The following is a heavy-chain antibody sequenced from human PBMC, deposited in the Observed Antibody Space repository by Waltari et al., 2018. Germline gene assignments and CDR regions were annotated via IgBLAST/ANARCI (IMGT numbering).Heavy chain of an antibody. CDR3: TGGAVTGTDF. J-gene: IGHJ4*02. V-gene: IGHV3-73*01. CDR1: VFTFRGST. D-gene: IGHD6-13*01. CDR2: IRSKPNNYAT. Sequence: EVQVVESGGGLVQPGGSLKLSCAPSVFTFRGSTIHWVRQTSGKGLEWIGRIRSKPNNYATRYTASVEGRFTISRDDSENTAYLQMSSLMTEDTAVYYCTGGAVTGTDFWGQGTLVTVSS.